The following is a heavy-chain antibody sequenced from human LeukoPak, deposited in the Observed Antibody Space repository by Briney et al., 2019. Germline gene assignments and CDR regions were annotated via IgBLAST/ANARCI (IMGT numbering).Heavy chain of an antibody. J-gene: IGHJ6*03. CDR3: VGYYDFWSVNYYYMDV. Sequence: PGGSLRLSCAASGFTFSSYGMHWVRQAPGKGLEWVAFIRYDGSNKYYADSVKGRFAISRDNSKNTLYLQMNGLRAEDTAVYYCVGYYDFWSVNYYYMDVWGKGTTVTVSS. V-gene: IGHV3-30*02. CDR2: IRYDGSNK. D-gene: IGHD3-3*01. CDR1: GFTFSSYG.